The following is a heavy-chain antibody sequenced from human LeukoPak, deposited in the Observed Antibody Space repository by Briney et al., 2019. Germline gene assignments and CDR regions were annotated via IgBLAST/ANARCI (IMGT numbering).Heavy chain of an antibody. Sequence: GGSLRLSCAASGFTFSNAWMSWVRPAPGKGLEWVGRIKSKTDGGTTDYAAPVKGGFTISRDDSKNTLYLQMNSLKTEDTAVYYCTTDFLAVAGTRYTSYWGQGTLVTVSS. D-gene: IGHD6-19*01. CDR2: IKSKTDGGTT. CDR3: TTDFLAVAGTRYTSY. J-gene: IGHJ4*02. V-gene: IGHV3-15*01. CDR1: GFTFSNAW.